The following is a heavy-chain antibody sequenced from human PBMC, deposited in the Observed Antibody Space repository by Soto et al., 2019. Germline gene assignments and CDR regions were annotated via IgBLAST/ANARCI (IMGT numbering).Heavy chain of an antibody. Sequence: SETLSLTCAVYGGSFSGYYWSWIRQPPGKGLEWIGEINHSGSTNYNPSLKSRVTISVDTSKNQFSLKLSSVTAADTAVYYCARDRRWGAKTYHYYYGMDVWGQGTTVTVSS. CDR1: GGSFSGYY. V-gene: IGHV4-34*01. CDR3: ARDRRWGAKTYHYYYGMDV. J-gene: IGHJ6*02. D-gene: IGHD1-26*01. CDR2: INHSGST.